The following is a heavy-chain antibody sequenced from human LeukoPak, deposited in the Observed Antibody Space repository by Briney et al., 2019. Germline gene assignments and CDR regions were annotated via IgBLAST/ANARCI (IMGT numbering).Heavy chain of an antibody. CDR1: GLTFSSYA. Sequence: GGSLRLSCAASGLTFSSYAMSWVRQAPGKGLEWVSGISGSGGSTYYADSVKGRFTISRDNSKNTLYLQMNSLRAEDTAVYYCAKGSSSGSFSVFDYWGQGTLVPVSS. J-gene: IGHJ4*02. D-gene: IGHD3-10*01. CDR3: AKGSSSGSFSVFDY. CDR2: ISGSGGST. V-gene: IGHV3-23*01.